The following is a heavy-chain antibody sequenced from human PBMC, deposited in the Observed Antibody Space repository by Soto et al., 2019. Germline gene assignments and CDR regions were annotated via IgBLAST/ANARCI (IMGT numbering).Heavy chain of an antibody. CDR1: GFTFSSYA. J-gene: IGHJ6*02. CDR3: VKGLESGSYSKYYYYGMDV. V-gene: IGHV3-64D*08. CDR2: ISSNGGST. D-gene: IGHD1-26*01. Sequence: GSLRLSCSASGFTFSSYAMHWVRQAPGKGLEYVSAISSNGGSTYYADSVKGRFTISRDNSKNTLYLQMSSLRAEDTAVYYCVKGLESGSYSKYYYYGMDVWGQGTTVTVSS.